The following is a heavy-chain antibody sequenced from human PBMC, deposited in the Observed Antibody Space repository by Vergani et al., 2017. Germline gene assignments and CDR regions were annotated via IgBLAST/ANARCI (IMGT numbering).Heavy chain of an antibody. Sequence: QITLKESGPTLVKPTQTLTLTCTVSGFSVSSSGVGVAWIRQPPGKALECLAIIYWNDDKRYSPTLMGRLTIAKDTSRNQVVLTMTNMDPVDTAEYYCAHWDIFDDNYEYFYYWGPGTLVTISS. CDR1: GFSVSSSGVG. D-gene: IGHD4-11*01. CDR3: AHWDIFDDNYEYFYY. CDR2: IYWNDDK. V-gene: IGHV2-5*01. J-gene: IGHJ4*02.